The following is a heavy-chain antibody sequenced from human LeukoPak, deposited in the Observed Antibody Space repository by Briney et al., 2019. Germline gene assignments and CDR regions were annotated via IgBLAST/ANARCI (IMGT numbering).Heavy chain of an antibody. V-gene: IGHV3-7*01. D-gene: IGHD6-6*01. J-gene: IGHJ4*02. Sequence: AESLTLTCAASGFTFSSYWLNWFRQPPGKGLEWVAKIKADGGENDNVASVKGRFTIFRDNTNKSLYLQMHSRVAEDTAVYDCARGGAARPDFWGQGTLVTVSS. CDR1: GFTFSSYW. CDR3: ARGGAARPDF. CDR2: IKADGGEN.